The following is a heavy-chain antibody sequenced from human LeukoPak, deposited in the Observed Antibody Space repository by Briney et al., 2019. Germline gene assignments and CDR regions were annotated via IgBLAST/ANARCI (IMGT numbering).Heavy chain of an antibody. D-gene: IGHD3-3*01. Sequence: GGSLRLSCTASGFTVSSNYMSWVRQAPGKGLEWVSVIYSGGSTYYADSVKGRFTISRDNAKNSLYLQMNSLRAEDTAVYYCARVKSYDFWSGYPFDAFDIWGQGTVVTVSS. J-gene: IGHJ3*02. V-gene: IGHV3-66*01. CDR1: GFTVSSNY. CDR3: ARVKSYDFWSGYPFDAFDI. CDR2: IYSGGST.